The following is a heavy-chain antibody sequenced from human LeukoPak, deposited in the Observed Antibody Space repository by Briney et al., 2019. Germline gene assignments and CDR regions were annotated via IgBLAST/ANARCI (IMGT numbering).Heavy chain of an antibody. CDR2: IRCDGSNK. Sequence: GGSLRLSCAASGFTFSNFGMHWVRQAPGKGLEWVAFIRCDGSNKYYVDSVKGRFTISRDNSKNTLSLQMNSLRPEDTAVYYCARKGFGSITVPGTFDYWGQGILVTVSS. CDR3: ARKGFGSITVPGTFDY. V-gene: IGHV3-30*02. D-gene: IGHD6-19*01. J-gene: IGHJ4*02. CDR1: GFTFSNFG.